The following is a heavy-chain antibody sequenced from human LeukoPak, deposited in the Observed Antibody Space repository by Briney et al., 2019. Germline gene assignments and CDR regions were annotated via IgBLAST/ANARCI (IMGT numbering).Heavy chain of an antibody. CDR1: GFTLRISA. Sequence: GGSLRLSCAASGFTLRISAMNCVRQVPGKGLEWVSSIDYDSSHIYYAATVRGRFTISRDNARDSVYLQMDCLRVEDTAVYYCTSHPLRCSRMGHSGYCGQRTLVAVSS. CDR3: TSHPLRCSRMGHSGY. J-gene: IGHJ4*02. CDR2: IDYDSSHI. D-gene: IGHD3-16*01. V-gene: IGHV3-21*01.